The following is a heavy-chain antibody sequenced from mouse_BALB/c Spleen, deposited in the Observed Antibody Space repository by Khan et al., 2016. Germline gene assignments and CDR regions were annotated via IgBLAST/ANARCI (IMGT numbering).Heavy chain of an antibody. D-gene: IGHD1-1*01. J-gene: IGHJ2*01. CDR3: ARDYYGSSFFDY. CDR2: INYSGST. Sequence: EVQLQESGPGLVKPSQSLSLTCTVTGYSITSDYAWNWIRQFPGNKLEWMGYINYSGSTSYNPSLKSRISITRDTSKNQFFLQLNSVTTEDTATDDCARDYYGSSFFDYWGQGTTLTVAS. CDR1: GYSITSDYA. V-gene: IGHV3-2*02.